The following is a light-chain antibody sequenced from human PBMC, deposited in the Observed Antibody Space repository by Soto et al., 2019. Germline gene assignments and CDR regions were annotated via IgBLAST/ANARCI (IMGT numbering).Light chain of an antibody. CDR1: QRVSSD. V-gene: IGKV3-15*01. J-gene: IGKJ2*01. CDR2: GAS. Sequence: EIVMTQSPATLSVSPGERATLSCRARQRVSSDLAWYQQKPGQAPRVLIYGASTRATGIPARFSGSGSGTEFTLTISSLQSEDFALYYCHQYNSWPPGTFGQGTKWIS. CDR3: HQYNSWPPGT.